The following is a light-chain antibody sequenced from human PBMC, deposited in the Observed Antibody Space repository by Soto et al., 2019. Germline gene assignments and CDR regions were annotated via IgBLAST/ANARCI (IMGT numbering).Light chain of an antibody. J-gene: IGKJ1*01. CDR1: QSFSSSY. CDR2: GAS. Sequence: EIVLTQSPGTLSLSPGERATLSCRASQSFSSSYLAWYQQKPGQAPRLLIYGASSRDAGIPDRFSGSGSATDLTLTTSRLEPEDFAVYYCQHCCSSLWTFGQGTKVEIK. CDR3: QHCCSSLWT. V-gene: IGKV3-20*01.